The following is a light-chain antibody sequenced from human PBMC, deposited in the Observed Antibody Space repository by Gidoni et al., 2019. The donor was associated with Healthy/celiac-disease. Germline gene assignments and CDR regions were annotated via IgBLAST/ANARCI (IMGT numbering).Light chain of an antibody. Sequence: DIQLTQSPSFLSASVGDSVTIPCRASQGISSYLAWYQQKPGKAPKLLIYAASTLQSGVPSRFSGSGSGTEFTLTISSLQPEDFATYYCQQLNSYPPFGQGTKVEIK. CDR1: QGISSY. J-gene: IGKJ1*01. CDR3: QQLNSYPP. CDR2: AAS. V-gene: IGKV1-9*01.